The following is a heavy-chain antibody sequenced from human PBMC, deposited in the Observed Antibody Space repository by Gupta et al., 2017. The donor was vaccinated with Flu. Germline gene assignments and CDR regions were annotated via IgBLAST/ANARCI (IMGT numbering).Heavy chain of an antibody. CDR1: GGSISNYY. V-gene: IGHV4-59*01. CDR3: ASGATLSTTWLAT. Sequence: QVRLQESGPGLVKASESLSLTCSVSGGSISNYYWSWIRQPPGKGREWIGFVSCSGKTNDNPALNSRVNMSIDTAQNQFPLNLNYGPDADTALYYCASGATLSTTWLATWGQGTLVTVSS. D-gene: IGHD1-1*01. J-gene: IGHJ5*02. CDR2: VSCSGKT.